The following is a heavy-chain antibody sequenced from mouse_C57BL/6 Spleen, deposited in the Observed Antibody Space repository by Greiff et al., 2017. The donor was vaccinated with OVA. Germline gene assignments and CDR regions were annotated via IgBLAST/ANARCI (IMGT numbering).Heavy chain of an antibody. V-gene: IGHV1-50*01. CDR2: IDPSDSYT. J-gene: IGHJ2*01. Sequence: VKLQQPGAELVKPGASVKLSCKASGYTFTSYWMQWVKQRPGQGLEWIGEIDPSDSYTNYNQKFKGKATLTVDQSSSTAYMQLSSLTSEDSAVYYSERSADRRESDYWGQGTTLTVSS. CDR1: GYTFTSYW. CDR3: ERSADRRESDY.